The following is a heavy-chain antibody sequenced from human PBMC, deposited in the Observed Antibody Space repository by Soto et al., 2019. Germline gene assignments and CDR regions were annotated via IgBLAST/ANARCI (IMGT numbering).Heavy chain of an antibody. CDR1: GGTFSSYA. CDR2: IIPIFGTA. V-gene: IGHV1-69*01. J-gene: IGHJ5*02. CDR3: ARKRWWDGYKYNWFDP. Sequence: QVQLVQSGAEVKKPGSSVKVSCKASGGTFSSYAISWVRQAPGQGLEWMGGIIPIFGTANYAQKFQGRVTITADESTSTAYMELSSLRSEDMAVYYCARKRWWDGYKYNWFDPWGQGTLVTVSS. D-gene: IGHD2-15*01.